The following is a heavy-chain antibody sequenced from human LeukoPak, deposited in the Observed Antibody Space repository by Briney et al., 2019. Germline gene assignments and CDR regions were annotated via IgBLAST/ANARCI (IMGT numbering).Heavy chain of an antibody. Sequence: GGSLRLSCAASGFTFSSYWMSWVRQAPGKGLEWVANIKQDGSEKYYVDSVKGRFTISRDNAKNSLYLQMNSLRAEDTAVYYCARNDYSNYYYYYGMDVWGQGTTVTVSS. D-gene: IGHD4-11*01. CDR3: ARNDYSNYYYYYGMDV. CDR1: GFTFSSYW. J-gene: IGHJ6*02. V-gene: IGHV3-7*01. CDR2: IKQDGSEK.